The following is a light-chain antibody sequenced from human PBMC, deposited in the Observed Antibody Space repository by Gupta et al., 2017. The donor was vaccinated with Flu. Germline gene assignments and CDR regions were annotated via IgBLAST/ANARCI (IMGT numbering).Light chain of an antibody. V-gene: IGKV3-11*01. CDR2: GTS. J-gene: IGKJ4*01. Sequence: IVLTQSPATLSLSTGESATLSCRASQSINNCLAWYQQKPGQAPRLLIYGTSNRATGIPARFSGSGSGTDFTLTISSLEPEDFAVYHCQQCSDWPLTFGGGTKVEIK. CDR3: QQCSDWPLT. CDR1: QSINNC.